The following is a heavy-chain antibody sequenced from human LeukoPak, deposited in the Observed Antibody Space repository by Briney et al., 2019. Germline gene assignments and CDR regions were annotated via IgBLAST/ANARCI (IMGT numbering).Heavy chain of an antibody. CDR2: INPNSGGT. Sequence: ASVKVSCKASGYTFTGYYMHWVRQAPGQGLEWMGRINPNSGGTNYAQKFQGRVTMTRDTSISTAYMELCRLRSDDTAVYYCARVGDGGLLWFGELSGWGQGTLVTVSS. V-gene: IGHV1-2*06. CDR1: GYTFTGYY. J-gene: IGHJ4*02. D-gene: IGHD3-10*01. CDR3: ARVGDGGLLWFGELSG.